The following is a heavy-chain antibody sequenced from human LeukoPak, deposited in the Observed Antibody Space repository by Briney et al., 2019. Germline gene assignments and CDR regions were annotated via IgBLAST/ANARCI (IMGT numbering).Heavy chain of an antibody. D-gene: IGHD4-23*01. J-gene: IGHJ3*02. CDR1: GYSISSGYY. CDR3: ARVGRYYGGNSDAFDI. V-gene: IGHV4-38-2*02. CDR2: IYHSGST. Sequence: PSETLSLTCTVSGYSISSGYYWGWIRQPPGKGLEWIGSIYHSGSTYYNPSLKSRVTISLDTSKTQFSLKLSSVTAADTAVYYCARVGRYYGGNSDAFDIWGQGTMVTVSS.